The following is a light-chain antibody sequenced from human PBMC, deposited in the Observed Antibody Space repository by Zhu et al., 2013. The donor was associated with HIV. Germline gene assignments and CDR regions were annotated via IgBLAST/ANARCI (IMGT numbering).Light chain of an antibody. Sequence: DIQMTQSPSTLSASVGDRVIITCRASQSISSWLGLVSAETQGESPLKLLIYKASSLESGVPSRFSGSGSGTEFTLTISGLQPDDFATYYCQRYNSYPLAFGGGTKVEI. CDR2: KAS. CDR1: QSISSW. CDR3: QRYNSYPLA. J-gene: IGKJ4*01. V-gene: IGKV1-5*03.